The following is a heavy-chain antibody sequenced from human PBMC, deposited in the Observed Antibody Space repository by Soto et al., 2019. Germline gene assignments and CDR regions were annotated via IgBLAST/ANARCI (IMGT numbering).Heavy chain of an antibody. D-gene: IGHD2-15*01. CDR1: GYTFTTYD. CDR3: AVCSGGSCYPGGFGTWFDP. J-gene: IGHJ5*02. Sequence: ALVKVSCKASGYTFTTYDINWVRQATGQGLEWMGWMNPNSGNTNYAQKLQGGVTMTTDTSTSTAYMELRSLRSDDTAVYYCAVCSGGSCYPGGFGTWFDPWGQGTLVTVSP. CDR2: MNPNSGNT. V-gene: IGHV1-18*01.